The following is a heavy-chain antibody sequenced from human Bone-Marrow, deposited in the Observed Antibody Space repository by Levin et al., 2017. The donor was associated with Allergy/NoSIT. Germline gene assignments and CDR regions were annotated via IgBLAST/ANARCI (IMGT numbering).Heavy chain of an antibody. CDR3: ARESWIPSFDY. J-gene: IGHJ4*02. Sequence: GESLKISCAASGFTFSSYAMHWVRQAPGKGLEWVAVISYDGSNKYYADSVKGRFTISRDNSKNTLYLQMNSLRAEDTAVYYCARESWIPSFDYWGQGTLVTVSS. CDR1: GFTFSSYA. CDR2: ISYDGSNK. V-gene: IGHV3-30*04. D-gene: IGHD5-12*01.